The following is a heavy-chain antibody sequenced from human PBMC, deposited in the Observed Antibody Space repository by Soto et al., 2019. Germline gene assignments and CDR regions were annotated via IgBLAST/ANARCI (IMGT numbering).Heavy chain of an antibody. CDR3: ARFSSRYYYFDY. D-gene: IGHD2-15*01. V-gene: IGHV1-2*04. CDR1: GYTFSGYY. J-gene: IGHJ4*02. Sequence: QVQLVQSGAEVKKPGASVKVSCKASGYTFSGYYIHWVRQAPGQGLEWMGWINPRNGGTKYAQQFQACVSMTRDTSVTTTYMELSSLRSDDTAVYYCARFSSRYYYFDYWGQGTLVTVSP. CDR2: INPRNGGT.